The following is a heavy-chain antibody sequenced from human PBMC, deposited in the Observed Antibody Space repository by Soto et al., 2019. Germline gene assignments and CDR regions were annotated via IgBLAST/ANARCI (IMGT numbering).Heavy chain of an antibody. J-gene: IGHJ4*02. V-gene: IGHV1-18*01. D-gene: IGHD6-13*01. CDR2: ISADTGEP. CDR3: GVSAGLDF. Sequence: QVQLVQSGAEVKRPGASVKISCKASGFSPTTYAFSWVRRAPGKGLEWMGLISADTGEPRYAQKFQGRVAMTTDTSTRTADMELRGLTSDDTAVYYCGVSAGLDFWGQGTRVTVSS. CDR1: GFSPTTYA.